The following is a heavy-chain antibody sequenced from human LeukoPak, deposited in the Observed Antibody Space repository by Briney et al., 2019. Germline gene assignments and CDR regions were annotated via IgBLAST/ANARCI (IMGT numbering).Heavy chain of an antibody. V-gene: IGHV3-7*03. CDR1: GFTFSNYW. Sequence: GGSLRLSCAASGFTFSNYWMAWVRQAPGKGLEWVAKIKEVGTEKYYVDSVKGRFTVSRDNAKNLLYLQMNSLRAEDTAMYYCARLNSGRAYGDAFDIWGQGTMVTVSS. CDR3: ARLNSGRAYGDAFDI. CDR2: IKEVGTEK. D-gene: IGHD1-26*01. J-gene: IGHJ3*02.